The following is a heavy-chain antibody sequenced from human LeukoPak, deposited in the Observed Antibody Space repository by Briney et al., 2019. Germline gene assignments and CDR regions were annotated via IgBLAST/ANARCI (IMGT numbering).Heavy chain of an antibody. CDR3: ARAGSNWFDP. J-gene: IGHJ5*02. CDR1: GGSISSYY. Sequence: SETLSLTCTVSGGSISSYYWSWIREPPGKGLEWIGYIYYSGSTNYNPSLKSRVTISVDTSKNQFSLKLSSVTAADTAVYYCARAGSNWFDPWGQGTLVTVSS. V-gene: IGHV4-59*01. CDR2: IYYSGST. D-gene: IGHD2-15*01.